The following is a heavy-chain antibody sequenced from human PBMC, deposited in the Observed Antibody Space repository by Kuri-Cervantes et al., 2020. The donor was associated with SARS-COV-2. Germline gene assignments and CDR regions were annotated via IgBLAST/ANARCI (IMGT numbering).Heavy chain of an antibody. CDR2: ISYDGSNK. V-gene: IGHV3-30-3*01. Sequence: GESLKISCAASGFTFSSYAMHWVRQAPGKGLEWVAVISYDGSNKYYADLVKGRFTISRDNSKNTLYLQMNSLRAEDTAVYYCAREAWEGYFDYWGQGTLVTVSS. CDR3: AREAWEGYFDY. D-gene: IGHD1-26*01. J-gene: IGHJ4*02. CDR1: GFTFSSYA.